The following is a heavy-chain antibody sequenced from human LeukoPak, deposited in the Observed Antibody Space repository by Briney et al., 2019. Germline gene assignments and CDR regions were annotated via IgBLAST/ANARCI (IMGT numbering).Heavy chain of an antibody. D-gene: IGHD5-12*01. CDR3: ARVATNLLGDPYYFDY. J-gene: IGHJ4*02. V-gene: IGHV4-61*01. CDR2: IYYSGST. CDR1: GGSVSSGSYY. Sequence: SETLSLTCTVSGGSVSSGSYYWSWIRQPPGKGLEWIGYIYYSGSTNYNPSLKSRVTISVDTSKNQFPLKLSSVTAADTAVYYCARVATNLLGDPYYFDYWGQGTLVTVSS.